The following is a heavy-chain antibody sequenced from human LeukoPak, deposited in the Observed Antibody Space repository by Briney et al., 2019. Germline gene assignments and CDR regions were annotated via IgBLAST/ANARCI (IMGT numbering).Heavy chain of an antibody. CDR2: INSDGSST. D-gene: IGHD5-24*01. CDR1: GFTFSSYV. V-gene: IGHV3-74*01. CDR3: ARDPGDGYNSDY. Sequence: GGSLRLSCAASGFTFSSYVMHWVRQAPGKGLVWVSRINSDGSSTSYADSVKGRFTISRDNAKNTLYLQMNSLRVEDTAVYYCARDPGDGYNSDYWGQGTLVTVSS. J-gene: IGHJ4*02.